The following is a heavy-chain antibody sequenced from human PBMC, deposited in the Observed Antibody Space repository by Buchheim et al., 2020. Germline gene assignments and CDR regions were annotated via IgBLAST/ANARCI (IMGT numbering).Heavy chain of an antibody. Sequence: QVQLVQSGAEVKKPGASVKVSCKASGYTFTSYYMHWVRQAPGQGLEWMGIINPSGGSTSYAQKFQGRVTLTRDTSTSTVYMELSSLRSEDTAVYYCAREMIVVVITRYGMDVWGQGTT. V-gene: IGHV1-46*03. CDR1: GYTFTSYY. CDR3: AREMIVVVITRYGMDV. D-gene: IGHD3-22*01. CDR2: INPSGGST. J-gene: IGHJ6*02.